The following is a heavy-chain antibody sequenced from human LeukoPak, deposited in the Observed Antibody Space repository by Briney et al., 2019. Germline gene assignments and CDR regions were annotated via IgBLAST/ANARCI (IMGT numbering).Heavy chain of an antibody. CDR2: VDYSGGDT. Sequence: GGSLRLSCIASGFTLSSYEMSWIGQAPGKGLEGVSSVDYSGGDTHYADSVMGRLTISRDNSKNTLYLQLNSLSADDPAVYYCARNSGWYGVSWGQGTLVTVS. D-gene: IGHD6-19*01. CDR1: GFTLSSYE. V-gene: IGHV3-23*01. CDR3: ARNSGWYGVS. J-gene: IGHJ4*02.